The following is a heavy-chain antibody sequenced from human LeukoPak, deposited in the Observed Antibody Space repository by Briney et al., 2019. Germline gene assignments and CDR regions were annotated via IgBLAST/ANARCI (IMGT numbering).Heavy chain of an antibody. J-gene: IGHJ3*02. D-gene: IGHD3-10*01. CDR3: VEGNKNSGTYYNDAFDI. CDR1: GGSISSYY. CDR2: IYYSGST. Sequence: SETLSLTCTVSGGSISSYYLDWIRQPPGKGLEWIGYIYYSGSTNYSPSLKSRVTILLDRSQNQFSLRLNSVTAADTAVYYCVEGNKNSGTYYNDAFDIWGHGTMVTVSS. V-gene: IGHV4-59*12.